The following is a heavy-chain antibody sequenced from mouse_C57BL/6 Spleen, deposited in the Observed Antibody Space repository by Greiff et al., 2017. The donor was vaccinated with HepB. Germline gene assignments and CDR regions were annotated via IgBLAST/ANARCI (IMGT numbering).Heavy chain of an antibody. CDR1: GYSITSGYY. Sequence: DVQLQESGPGLVKPSQSLSLTCSVTGYSITSGYYWNWIRQFPGNKLEWMGYISYDGSNNYNPSLKNRISITRDTSKNQFFLKLNSVTTEDTATYYCARALHYYGSSPYYFDYWGQGTTLTVSS. CDR2: ISYDGSN. V-gene: IGHV3-6*01. J-gene: IGHJ2*01. D-gene: IGHD1-1*01. CDR3: ARALHYYGSSPYYFDY.